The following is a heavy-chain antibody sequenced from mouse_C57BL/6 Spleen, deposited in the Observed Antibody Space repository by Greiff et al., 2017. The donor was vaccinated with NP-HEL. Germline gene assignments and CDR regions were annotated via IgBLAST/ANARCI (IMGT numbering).Heavy chain of an antibody. Sequence: VQLQQSVAELVRPGASVKLSCTASGFNIKNTYMHWVKQRPEQGLEWIGRIDPANGTTKYAPKFKGKATITADTSSNTAYLQISSLTSEDTAIYYCATAGITTVVEKYLYFDVWGTGTTVTVSS. CDR1: GFNIKNTY. V-gene: IGHV14-3*01. D-gene: IGHD1-1*01. CDR3: ATAGITTVVEKYLYFDV. J-gene: IGHJ1*03. CDR2: IDPANGTT.